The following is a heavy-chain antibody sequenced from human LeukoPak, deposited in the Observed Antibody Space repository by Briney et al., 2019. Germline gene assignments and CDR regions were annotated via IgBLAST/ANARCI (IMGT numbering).Heavy chain of an antibody. Sequence: ASVKVSCKASGGTFSSYAISWVRQAPGQGLEWMGRINPNSGDTYYAQNLQGRVTMTRDTSITTAYMELSSLTSDDTAVYYCARASGNYWDFDHWGQGTLVTVSS. CDR3: ARASGNYWDFDH. J-gene: IGHJ4*02. CDR1: GGTFSSYA. CDR2: INPNSGDT. V-gene: IGHV1-2*06. D-gene: IGHD1-7*01.